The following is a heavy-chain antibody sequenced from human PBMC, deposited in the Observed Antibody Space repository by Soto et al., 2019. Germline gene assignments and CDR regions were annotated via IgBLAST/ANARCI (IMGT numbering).Heavy chain of an antibody. J-gene: IGHJ4*02. V-gene: IGHV3-30*03. Sequence: HPGGSLRLSCAASGFTFSSYGMHWVRQAPGKGLEWVAVISYDGSNKYYADSVKGRFTISRDNSKNTLYLQMNSLRAEDTAVYYCASHYYDSSGSFDYWGQGTLVTISS. CDR2: ISYDGSNK. CDR3: ASHYYDSSGSFDY. CDR1: GFTFSSYG. D-gene: IGHD3-22*01.